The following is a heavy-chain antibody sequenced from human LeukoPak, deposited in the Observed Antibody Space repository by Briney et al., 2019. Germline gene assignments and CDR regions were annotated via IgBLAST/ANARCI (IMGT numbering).Heavy chain of an antibody. CDR1: GFTVSSNY. Sequence: GGSLRLSCAASGFTVSSNYMSWVRQAPGKGLEWVSVIYSGGSTYYADSVKGRFTISRDNAKNSLYLQMNSLRAEDTAVYYCARDRSITNFGVVRRNKVGTLDVWGKGTTVIVSS. V-gene: IGHV3-53*01. CDR2: IYSGGST. J-gene: IGHJ6*04. CDR3: ARDRSITNFGVVRRNKVGTLDV. D-gene: IGHD3-3*01.